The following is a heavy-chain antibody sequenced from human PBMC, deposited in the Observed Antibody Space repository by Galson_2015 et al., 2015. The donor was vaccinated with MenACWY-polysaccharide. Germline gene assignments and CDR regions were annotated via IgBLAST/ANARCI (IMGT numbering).Heavy chain of an antibody. J-gene: IGHJ4*02. CDR1: GFTVSSYW. V-gene: IGHV3-74*01. CDR2: INEDGSRT. CDR3: VKEGPGNYYSAYFDS. D-gene: IGHD2-21*02. Sequence: SLRLSCAASGFTVSSYWMHWVRQVPGKGLVWVSRINEDGSRTDYADSVKGRFTISRDYARNTLDLQMNSLRVEDTAVYYCVKEGPGNYYSAYFDSWGQGALVTVSA.